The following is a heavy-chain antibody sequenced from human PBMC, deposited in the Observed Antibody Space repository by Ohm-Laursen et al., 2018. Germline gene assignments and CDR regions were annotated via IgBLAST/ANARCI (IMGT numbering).Heavy chain of an antibody. CDR3: ARDRWGLRGAFDI. D-gene: IGHD4-17*01. V-gene: IGHV3-33*01. Sequence: SLRLSCAASGFTFSSYGMHWVRQAPGKGLEWVAVIWYDGSNKYYADSVKGRFTISRDNSKNTLYLQMNSLRAEDTAVYYCARDRWGLRGAFDIWGQGTMVTVSS. CDR2: IWYDGSNK. CDR1: GFTFSSYG. J-gene: IGHJ3*02.